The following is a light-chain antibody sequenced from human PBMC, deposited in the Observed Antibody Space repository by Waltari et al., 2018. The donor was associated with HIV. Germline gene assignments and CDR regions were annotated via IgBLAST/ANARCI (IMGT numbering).Light chain of an antibody. CDR2: WAS. Sequence: DIVLTQSPASLAVSLGERATINCVSSQSVSYTSNNRNYLAWYQQKPGQPPKLLISWASTRESGVPDRFSGRGSGTDFTLTISSLQAEDVAVYYCQQYYSPPLTFGGGTKVEI. CDR3: QQYYSPPLT. V-gene: IGKV4-1*01. J-gene: IGKJ4*01. CDR1: QSVSYTSNNRNY.